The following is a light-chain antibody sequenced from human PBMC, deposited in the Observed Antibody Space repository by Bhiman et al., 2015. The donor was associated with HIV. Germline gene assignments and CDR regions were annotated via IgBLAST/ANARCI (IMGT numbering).Light chain of an antibody. CDR3: HSRDSSGSHVL. V-gene: IGLV3-19*01. Sequence: SSELTQDPAMSVALGQTVRITCQGDSLRNYYASWYQQKPGQAPVLVMYDKNNRPSGIPDRFSASSSGNTASLTITGSRAEDEADYYCHSRDSSGSHVLFGGGTELTVL. CDR2: DKN. J-gene: IGLJ2*01. CDR1: SLRNYY.